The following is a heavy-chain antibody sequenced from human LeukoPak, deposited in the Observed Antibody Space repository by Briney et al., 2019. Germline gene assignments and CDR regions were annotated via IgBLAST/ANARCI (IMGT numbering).Heavy chain of an antibody. Sequence: GGSLRLSCAASGFTFSDYYMSWIRQAPGKGLEWVSYISSSGSTIYYADSVKGRFTISRDNAKNSLYLQMNSLRAEDTAVYYCARDSPSSSLGYYYYYYMDVWGKGTTVTVSS. V-gene: IGHV3-11*01. CDR3: ARDSPSSSLGYYYYYYMDV. D-gene: IGHD6-6*01. J-gene: IGHJ6*03. CDR1: GFTFSDYY. CDR2: ISSSGSTI.